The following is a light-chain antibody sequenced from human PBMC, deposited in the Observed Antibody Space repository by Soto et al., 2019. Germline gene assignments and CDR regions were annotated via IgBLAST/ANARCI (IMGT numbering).Light chain of an antibody. V-gene: IGLV2-14*01. CDR3: SSYATGSTVA. J-gene: IGLJ2*01. CDR2: EVS. CDR1: SSDIGGYNY. Sequence: QSALTQSASVSGSPGQSITISCTGTSSDIGGYNYVSWYQQHPDKAPKLMIFEVSNRPSGVSNRFSGSKSGNTAPLTISGLLPEDEADYYCSSYATGSTVAFGGGTKLTVL.